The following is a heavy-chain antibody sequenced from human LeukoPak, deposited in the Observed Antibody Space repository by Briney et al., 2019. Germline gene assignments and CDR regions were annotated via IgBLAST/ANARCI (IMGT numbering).Heavy chain of an antibody. CDR3: ARGFHDILTGYPEEYYFDY. J-gene: IGHJ4*02. D-gene: IGHD3-9*01. CDR2: IYVTGT. CDR1: GGSIGTYY. Sequence: SETLSLTCTVSGGSIGTYYWSWVRQSPGTGLEWIGYIYVTGTRYNPYLQSRVTISVDRSRNQFFLKMTSVTAADTAVYYCARGFHDILTGYPEEYYFDYWGQGTLVTVSS. V-gene: IGHV4-59*12.